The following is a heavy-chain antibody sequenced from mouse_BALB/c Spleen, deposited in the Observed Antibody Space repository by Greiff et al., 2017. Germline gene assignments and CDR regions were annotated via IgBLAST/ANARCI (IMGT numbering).Heavy chain of an antibody. CDR3: ARYYDGYYGGPFMDY. Sequence: EVMLVESGGGLVQPGGSRKLSCAASGFTFSSFGMHWVRQAPEKGLEWVAYISSGSSTIYYADTVKGRFTISRDNPKNTLFLQMTSLRSEDTAMYYCARYYDGYYGGPFMDYWGQGTSVTVSS. V-gene: IGHV5-17*02. CDR1: GFTFSSFG. J-gene: IGHJ4*01. D-gene: IGHD2-3*01. CDR2: ISSGSSTI.